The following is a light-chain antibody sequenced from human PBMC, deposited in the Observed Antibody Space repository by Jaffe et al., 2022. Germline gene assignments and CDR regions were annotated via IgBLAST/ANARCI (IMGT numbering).Light chain of an antibody. Sequence: QSVLTQPPSVSAAPGQKVTISCSGSSSNIGNNYVSWYQQLPGTAPKVLIYDDNKRSSGIPDRFSGSKSGTSATLGITGLQSGDEADYYCGTWDSSLSAWVFGGGTKLTVL. CDR1: SSNIGNNY. J-gene: IGLJ3*02. V-gene: IGLV1-51*01. CDR3: GTWDSSLSAWV. CDR2: DDN.